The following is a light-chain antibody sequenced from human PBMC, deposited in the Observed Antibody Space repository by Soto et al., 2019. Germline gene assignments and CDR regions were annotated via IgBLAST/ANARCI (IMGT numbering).Light chain of an antibody. CDR1: QDIGNY. V-gene: IGKV1-33*01. CDR3: QQYDTLPPYT. CDR2: DAS. J-gene: IGKJ2*01. Sequence: DIQMTQSPSSLSASVGDRVTIACQANQDIGNYLNWYQQKPGKAPGLLIYDASNLEIGVPSRFSGSGSGTDFTFTISNLQPEDIATYYCQQYDTLPPYTFGQGTKVELK.